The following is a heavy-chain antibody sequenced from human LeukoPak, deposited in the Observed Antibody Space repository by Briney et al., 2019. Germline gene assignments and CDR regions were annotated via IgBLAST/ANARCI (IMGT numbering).Heavy chain of an antibody. D-gene: IGHD5-24*01. CDR3: ARDSEMATIGS. J-gene: IGHJ4*02. V-gene: IGHV3-53*01. CDR1: GFTFYSHG. Sequence: PGGSLRLSCATSGFTFYSHGMHWVRQAPGKGLEWVSVIYSGGSTYYADSVKGRFTISRDNSKNTLYLQMNSPRAEDTAVYYCARDSEMATIGSWGQGTLVTVSS. CDR2: IYSGGST.